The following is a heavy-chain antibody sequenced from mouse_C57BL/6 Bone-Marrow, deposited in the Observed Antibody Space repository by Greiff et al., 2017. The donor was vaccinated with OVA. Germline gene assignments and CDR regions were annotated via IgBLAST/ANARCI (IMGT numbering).Heavy chain of an antibody. Sequence: QVQLQQSGAELAKPGASVKLSCKASGYTFTSYWLHWVKQRPGQGLEWIGYLNPSSGYTKYNQKFKDKATLTEDKSSSTTYRQLSSLTYEYSADYYWATAYGKDFFDYWGQGTTLTVSS. V-gene: IGHV1-7*01. CDR3: ATAYGKDFFDY. D-gene: IGHD1-1*01. J-gene: IGHJ2*01. CDR2: LNPSSGYT. CDR1: GYTFTSYW.